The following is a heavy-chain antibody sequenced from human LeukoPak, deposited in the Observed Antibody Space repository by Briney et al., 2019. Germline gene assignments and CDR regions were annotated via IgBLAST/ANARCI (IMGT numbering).Heavy chain of an antibody. CDR1: GFTFSSYA. V-gene: IGHV3-23*01. CDR3: AKDHGYYDILTGYYNVYYFDY. D-gene: IGHD3-9*01. J-gene: IGHJ4*02. CDR2: ISGSGGST. Sequence: GGSLRLSCAASGFTFSSYAMSWVRQAPGKGLEWVSAISGSGGSTYYADSVMGRFTISRDNSKNTLYLQMNSLRAEDTAVYYCAKDHGYYDILTGYYNVYYFDYWGQGTLVTVSS.